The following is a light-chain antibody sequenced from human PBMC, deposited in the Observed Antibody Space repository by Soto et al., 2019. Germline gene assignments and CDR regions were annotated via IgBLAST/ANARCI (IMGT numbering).Light chain of an antibody. CDR3: SSYTTINSVI. V-gene: IGLV2-14*01. J-gene: IGLJ2*01. Sequence: QSALTQPASVSGSPGQSITISCTGSSSDVGAYTSVSWYQQHPGKAPKLMIYEVSNRPSRVSDRFSGSKSGNTASLTISGLQAEDEADYFCSSYTTINSVIFGGGTKLTVL. CDR1: SSDVGAYTS. CDR2: EVS.